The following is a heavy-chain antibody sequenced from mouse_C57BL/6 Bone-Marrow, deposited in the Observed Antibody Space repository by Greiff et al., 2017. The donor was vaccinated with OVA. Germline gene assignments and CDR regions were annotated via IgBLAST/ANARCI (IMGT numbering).Heavy chain of an antibody. CDR1: GIAFSRYW. V-gene: IGHV4-1*01. CDR3: ARREYYGSSGFDY. Sequence: EVKVIESGGGLVQPGGSLKLSCAASGIAFSRYWMSWVRRAPGKGLEWIGEINPDSSTINYAPSLKDKFIISRDNAKNTLYLQMSKVRSEDTALYYCARREYYGSSGFDYWGQGTTLTVSS. CDR2: INPDSSTI. J-gene: IGHJ2*01. D-gene: IGHD1-1*01.